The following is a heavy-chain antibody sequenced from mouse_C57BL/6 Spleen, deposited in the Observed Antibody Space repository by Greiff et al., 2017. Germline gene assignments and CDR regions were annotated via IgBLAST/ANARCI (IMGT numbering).Heavy chain of an antibody. CDR1: GFSLSTSGMG. D-gene: IGHD2-5*01. CDR3: VRRADSKDWVAY. J-gene: IGHJ3*01. V-gene: IGHV8-12*01. CDR2: IYWDDDK. Sequence: QVTLQVSGPGLLQSSQTLSLTCSFSGFSLSTSGMGVSWIRQPSGKGLEWLAHIYWDDDKRYNPSLKSRLTISKDTSRNQVFLKITSVDTAATAPYYCVRRADSKDWVAYWGKGTLVTVSA.